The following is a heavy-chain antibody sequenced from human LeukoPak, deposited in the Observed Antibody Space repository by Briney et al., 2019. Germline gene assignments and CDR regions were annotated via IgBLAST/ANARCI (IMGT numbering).Heavy chain of an antibody. Sequence: SETLSLTCTVSGGSISSDYWSWVRQPPAKGLEWIGYIYYSGSTNYNPSLKSRVTISVDTSKNQFSPKLSSVTAADTAVYYCARETVTTVTTWDYFDYWGQGTLVTVSS. CDR1: GGSISSDY. J-gene: IGHJ4*02. CDR3: ARETVTTVTTWDYFDY. CDR2: IYYSGST. V-gene: IGHV4-59*01. D-gene: IGHD4-17*01.